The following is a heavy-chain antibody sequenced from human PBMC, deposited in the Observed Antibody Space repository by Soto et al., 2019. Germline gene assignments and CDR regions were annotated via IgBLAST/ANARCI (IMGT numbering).Heavy chain of an antibody. D-gene: IGHD3-16*01. CDR3: ARELSGGGNDY. Sequence: QVQLVESGGGVVQSGRSLRLSCAASGITFSTYAMHWVRQAPGKGLGWVAVISYDGSNKHYADSVKGRFTISRDNSKNTLYLQMNSLRDEDTAVYYGARELSGGGNDYWGQGTLVTVSS. CDR2: ISYDGSNK. CDR1: GITFSTYA. J-gene: IGHJ4*02. V-gene: IGHV3-30-3*01.